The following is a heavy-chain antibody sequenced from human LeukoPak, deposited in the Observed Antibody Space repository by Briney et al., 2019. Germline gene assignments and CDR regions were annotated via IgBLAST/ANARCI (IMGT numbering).Heavy chain of an antibody. Sequence: SETLSLTCTVSGASISSYYWSWIREPPGKGLEWIGYIYYSGSTNYNTSLKSRVTISVNTSKNQFSLKLSSVTAADTAVYYCAGASYDSSGVHWGQGTLVTASS. CDR2: IYYSGST. CDR3: AGASYDSSGVH. D-gene: IGHD3-22*01. V-gene: IGHV4-59*01. CDR1: GASISSYY. J-gene: IGHJ4*02.